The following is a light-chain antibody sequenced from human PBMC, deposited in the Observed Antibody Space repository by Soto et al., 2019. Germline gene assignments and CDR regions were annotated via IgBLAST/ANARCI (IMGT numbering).Light chain of an antibody. V-gene: IGLV2-14*01. J-gene: IGLJ2*01. Sequence: QSVLTQPASVSGSPGQSITISCTGTSSDVGGYKYVSGYQQHPGKAPKLMIYDVSNRPSGVSNRFSGSKSGNTASLTISGLQAEDEADYYFSSYTSSSTLVVFGGGTKLTVL. CDR1: SSDVGGYKY. CDR2: DVS. CDR3: SSYTSSSTLVV.